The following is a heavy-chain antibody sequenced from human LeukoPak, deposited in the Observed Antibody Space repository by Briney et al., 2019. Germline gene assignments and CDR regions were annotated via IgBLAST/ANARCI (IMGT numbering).Heavy chain of an antibody. D-gene: IGHD2-2*01. CDR1: GGSISSYY. CDR2: IYASGSN. Sequence: MTSETLSLTCTVSGGSISSYYWSWIRQPAGKGLEWIGHIYASGSNDYNPSLKSRVTMSLDMAKNQFSLRLASVTAADTAVYFCARMVPAGTHNYWGQGLLVTVSS. V-gene: IGHV4-4*07. CDR3: ARMVPAGTHNY. J-gene: IGHJ4*02.